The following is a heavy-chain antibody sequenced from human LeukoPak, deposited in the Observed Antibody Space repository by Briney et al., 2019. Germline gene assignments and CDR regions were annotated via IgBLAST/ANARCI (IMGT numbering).Heavy chain of an antibody. V-gene: IGHV3-23*01. Sequence: GGSLRLSCAASGFTFSSYAMSWVRRAPGEGLEWVSAICGRGGNTYYADSVKGRFTISRDNSKNTLYLQMNSLRAEDTAIYYCAKKRGMQLWQYYFDYWGQGTLVTVSS. J-gene: IGHJ4*02. CDR2: ICGRGGNT. CDR3: AKKRGMQLWQYYFDY. D-gene: IGHD5-18*01. CDR1: GFTFSSYA.